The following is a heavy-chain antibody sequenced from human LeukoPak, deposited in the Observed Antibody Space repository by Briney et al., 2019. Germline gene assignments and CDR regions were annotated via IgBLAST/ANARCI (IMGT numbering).Heavy chain of an antibody. D-gene: IGHD3-22*01. Sequence: GGSLRLSCAASGFTFSSYGMHWVRQAPGKGLEWVAFIPYDGAYKYYADSVKGRFTISRDDSKNMVYLQVNSLRPEDTAGYYRAKPRPKSSGYSFDHWGQGTLVTVSS. CDR1: GFTFSSYG. CDR2: IPYDGAYK. J-gene: IGHJ4*02. V-gene: IGHV3-30*02. CDR3: AKPRPKSSGYSFDH.